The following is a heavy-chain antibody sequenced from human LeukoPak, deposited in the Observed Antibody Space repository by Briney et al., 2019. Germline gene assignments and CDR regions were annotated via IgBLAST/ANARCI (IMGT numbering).Heavy chain of an antibody. V-gene: IGHV1-18*01. CDR3: ARGGGGWYARNWFDP. J-gene: IGHJ5*02. CDR2: ISAYNGNT. CDR1: GYTFHSYG. Sequence: ASVKLACKASGYTFHSYGISWVRQAPGQGLEWLGWISAYNGNTNYAQKLQGRVTMTTDTSTSTAYMELRSLRSDDPAVYYCARGGGGWYARNWFDPWGQGTLVTVSS. D-gene: IGHD6-19*01.